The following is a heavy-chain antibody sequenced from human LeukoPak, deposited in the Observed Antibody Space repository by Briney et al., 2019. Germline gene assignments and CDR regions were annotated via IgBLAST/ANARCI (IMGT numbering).Heavy chain of an antibody. Sequence: ASVKVSCKASGYTFTSYYMHWVRQAPGQGLEWMGIINPSVGSTSYAQKFQGRVTMTRDTSTSTVYMELSSLRSEDTAVYYCARTWPPWVPGGVGATSAFDIWGQGTMVTVSS. V-gene: IGHV1-46*01. J-gene: IGHJ3*02. CDR3: ARTWPPWVPGGVGATSAFDI. CDR1: GYTFTSYY. D-gene: IGHD1-26*01. CDR2: INPSVGST.